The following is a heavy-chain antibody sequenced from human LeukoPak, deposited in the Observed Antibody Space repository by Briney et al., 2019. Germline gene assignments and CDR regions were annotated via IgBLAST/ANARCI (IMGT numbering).Heavy chain of an antibody. D-gene: IGHD2-15*01. V-gene: IGHV3-23*01. Sequence: GGSLRLSCVASGFIFSSHGMSWVRQAPGKGLEWVSAISGSGGDTYYADSVKGRFTISRDNSKNTLYLHMNSLRAEDTAVYYCAKDAMVVVAAHSYWYFDLWGRGTLVTVSS. J-gene: IGHJ2*01. CDR1: GFIFSSHG. CDR2: ISGSGGDT. CDR3: AKDAMVVVAAHSYWYFDL.